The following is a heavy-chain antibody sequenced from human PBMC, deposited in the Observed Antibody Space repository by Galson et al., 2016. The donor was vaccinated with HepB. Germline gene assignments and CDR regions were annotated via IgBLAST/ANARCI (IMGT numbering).Heavy chain of an antibody. CDR2: IDTKNGNT. J-gene: IGHJ4*02. Sequence: SVKVSCKASGYIFTNHAFSWVRQAPGQSLEWMGWIDTKNGNTVYARKLQGRVTMTTDTSTNTAYTELTSLRSDDTAVYYCARDLVDSSGGVDYWGQGTLVTVSS. D-gene: IGHD6-19*01. CDR3: ARDLVDSSGGVDY. V-gene: IGHV1-18*04. CDR1: GYIFTNHA.